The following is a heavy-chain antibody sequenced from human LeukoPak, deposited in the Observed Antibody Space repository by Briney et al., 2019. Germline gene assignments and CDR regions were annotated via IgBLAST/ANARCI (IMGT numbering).Heavy chain of an antibody. V-gene: IGHV4-59*01. CDR2: IYYSGST. J-gene: IGHJ6*03. D-gene: IGHD2-15*01. CDR1: GGSISSYY. CDR3: ARSVEGYCSGGSSYSYYYYMDV. Sequence: SETLSLTCTVSGGSISSYYWSWIRQPPGKGLEWIGYIYYSGSTNYNPSLKSRVTISVDTSKNQFSLKLSSVTAADTAVYYCARSVEGYCSGGSSYSYYYYMDVWGKGTTVTVSS.